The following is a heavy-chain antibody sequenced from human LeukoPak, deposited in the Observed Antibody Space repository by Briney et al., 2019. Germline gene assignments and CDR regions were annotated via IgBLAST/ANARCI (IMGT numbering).Heavy chain of an antibody. D-gene: IGHD2-2*01. J-gene: IGHJ4*02. CDR3: ARDGACSSTSCQSFDY. CDR1: GYTFTGYY. CDR2: INPYSGDR. V-gene: IGHV1-2*02. Sequence: ASVKVSCKASGYTFTGYYMHWVRQAPGQGLEWMGWINPYSGDRNYAQKFQGRVTMTGGTSISTAYMELSRLQSDDTAVYYCARDGACSSTSCQSFDYWGQGTLVTVSS.